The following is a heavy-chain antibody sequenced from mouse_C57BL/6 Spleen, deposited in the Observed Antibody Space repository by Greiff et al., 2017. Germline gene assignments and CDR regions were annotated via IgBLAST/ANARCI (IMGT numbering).Heavy chain of an antibody. CDR1: GFTFSNYW. CDR3: TGGNWDRDWYFDV. D-gene: IGHD4-1*01. Sequence: EVMLVESGGGLVQPGGSMKLSCVASGFTFSNYWMNWVRQSPEKGLEWVAQIRLKSDNYATHYAESVKGRFTISRDDSKSSVYLQMNNLRAEDTGIYYFTGGNWDRDWYFDVWGTGTTVTVSS. V-gene: IGHV6-3*01. CDR2: IRLKSDNYAT. J-gene: IGHJ1*03.